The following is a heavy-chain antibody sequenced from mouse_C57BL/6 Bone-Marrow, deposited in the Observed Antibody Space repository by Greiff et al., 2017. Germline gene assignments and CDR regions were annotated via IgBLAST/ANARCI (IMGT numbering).Heavy chain of an antibody. D-gene: IGHD1-1*01. J-gene: IGHJ4*01. CDR3: ASYFYAMDD. Sequence: VQLQQSGPELVKPGASVKISCKASGYTFTDYYMNWVKQSHGKSLEWIGDINPNNGGTSYNQKFKGKATLTVDKSSSTAYMELRSLTSEDSAVYYCASYFYAMDDWGEGTSVTVSS. CDR1: GYTFTDYY. CDR2: INPNNGGT. V-gene: IGHV1-26*01.